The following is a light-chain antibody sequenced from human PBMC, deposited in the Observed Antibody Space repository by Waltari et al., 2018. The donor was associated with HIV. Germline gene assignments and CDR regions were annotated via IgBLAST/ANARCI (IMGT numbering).Light chain of an antibody. CDR1: SSNIGAGYD. CDR2: GNS. Sequence: QSVLTQPPSVSGAPGQRVTISCTGSSSNIGAGYDVHWYQQLPGTAPKLLIYGNSNRPAGVPDRVAGSKSGTSASRAITGLQAEDEADYYCQSYDSSLSVVFGGGTKLTVL. J-gene: IGLJ2*01. CDR3: QSYDSSLSVV. V-gene: IGLV1-40*01.